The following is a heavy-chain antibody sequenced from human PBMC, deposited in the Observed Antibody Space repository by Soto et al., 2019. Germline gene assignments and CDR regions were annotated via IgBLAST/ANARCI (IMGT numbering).Heavy chain of an antibody. Sequence: QVQLVQSGAEVKKPGSSVKVSCKASGGTFSSYAISWVRQAPGQGLEWMGGIIPFFGTAKYAQKFQGRVTITADEPTSTAYMELSSLRSEDTAVYYCARDCLYSGSYLCYFDYWGQGTLVTVSS. CDR2: IIPFFGTA. CDR3: ARDCLYSGSYLCYFDY. J-gene: IGHJ4*02. V-gene: IGHV1-69*01. CDR1: GGTFSSYA. D-gene: IGHD1-26*01.